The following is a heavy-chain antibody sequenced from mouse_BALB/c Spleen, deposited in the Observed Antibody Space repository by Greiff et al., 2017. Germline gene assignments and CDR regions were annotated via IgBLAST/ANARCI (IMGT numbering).Heavy chain of an antibody. Sequence: VQLQQSGAELVRPGASVKLSCKASGYTFTSYWINWVKQRPGQGLEWIGNIYPSDSYTNYNQKFKDKATLTVDKSSSTAYMQLSSPTSEDSAVYYCTRWGYEGNAMDYWGQGTSVTVSS. CDR2: IYPSDSYT. V-gene: IGHV1-69*02. J-gene: IGHJ4*01. D-gene: IGHD2-2*01. CDR1: GYTFTSYW. CDR3: TRWGYEGNAMDY.